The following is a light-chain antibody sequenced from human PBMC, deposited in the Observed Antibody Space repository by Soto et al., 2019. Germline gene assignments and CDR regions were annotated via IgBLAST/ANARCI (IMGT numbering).Light chain of an antibody. CDR3: SLYAGSTNV. V-gene: IGLV2-8*01. J-gene: IGLJ1*01. Sequence: QSALTQPTSASGSPGQSVAISCTGTSSDVGGYNYVSWYQQQPGKAPKLMIYEVNKRPSGVPDRSSGSKSGNTATLTVSGLQAEDEADYFCSLYAGSTNVFGTGTKLTVL. CDR1: SSDVGGYNY. CDR2: EVN.